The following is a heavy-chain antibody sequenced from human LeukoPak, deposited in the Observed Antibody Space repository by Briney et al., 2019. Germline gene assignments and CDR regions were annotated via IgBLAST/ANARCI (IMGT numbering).Heavy chain of an antibody. D-gene: IGHD2-2*01. Sequence: SETLSLTCAVSGYSISRSNWWGWIRQPPGKGREWIGYIYYSGSTYYNPSLKSRVTMSVDTSKNQFSLKLSSVTAVDTAVYYCASVVPAASMAFDPWGQGTLVTVSS. CDR3: ASVVPAASMAFDP. CDR2: IYYSGST. J-gene: IGHJ5*02. V-gene: IGHV4-28*01. CDR1: GYSISRSNW.